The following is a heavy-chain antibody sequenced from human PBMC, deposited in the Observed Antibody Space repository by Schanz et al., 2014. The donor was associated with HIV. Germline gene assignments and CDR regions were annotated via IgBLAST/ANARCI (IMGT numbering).Heavy chain of an antibody. V-gene: IGHV1-69*01. CDR2: IIPILRTA. Sequence: QVQLVQSGAEVKKPGSSVKVSCKASGGTFSSYAFSWVRQAPGQGLEWMGGIIPILRTANYAQKFQGRVTITADESTSTVYMELHSLRSDDTAIYYCSTAGGSGARRYSGVFEDWGQGTLVSVSS. J-gene: IGHJ4*02. CDR3: STAGGSGARRYSGVFED. CDR1: GGTFSSYA. D-gene: IGHD3-9*01.